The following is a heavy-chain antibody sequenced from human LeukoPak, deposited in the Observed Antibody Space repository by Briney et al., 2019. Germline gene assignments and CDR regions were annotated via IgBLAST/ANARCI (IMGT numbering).Heavy chain of an antibody. V-gene: IGHV7-4-1*02. CDR3: ARGRTFWYFDL. CDR2: INTDTGNP. Sequence: ASVKVSCKAPGYTFTTYAMNWVRQAPGQGLEWMGWINTDTGNPTYAQGFTGRFVFSLDTSVSTAYLQISSLKAEDTAVYYCARGRTFWYFDLWGRGTLVTVSS. J-gene: IGHJ2*01. CDR1: GYTFTTYA. D-gene: IGHD1-1*01.